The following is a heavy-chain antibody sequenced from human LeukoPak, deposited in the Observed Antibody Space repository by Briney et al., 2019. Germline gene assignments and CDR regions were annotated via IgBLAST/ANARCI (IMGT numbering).Heavy chain of an antibody. CDR2: IKQDGSEK. V-gene: IGHV3-7*01. D-gene: IGHD3-22*01. CDR1: GFTFSSYW. Sequence: GGSLRLSCAASGFTFSSYWMSWVRQAPGKGLEWVANIKQDGSEKYHVDSVKGRFTISRDNAKNSLYLQMNSLRAEDTAVYYCASSPYYYDSSGYYNLFYYCYGMDVWGQGTTVTVSS. J-gene: IGHJ6*02. CDR3: ASSPYYYDSSGYYNLFYYCYGMDV.